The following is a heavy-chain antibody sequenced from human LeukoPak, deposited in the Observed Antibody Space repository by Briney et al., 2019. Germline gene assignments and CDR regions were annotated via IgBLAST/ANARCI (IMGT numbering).Heavy chain of an antibody. D-gene: IGHD4/OR15-4a*01. CDR3: VRGPYGASISKWFDL. J-gene: IGHJ5*02. Sequence: PSETLSLTCTVSRGSISGYSWSWIRQSPGGGLEWIGYIYYSGDTAYNPSLRSRVTMSVDTSKNQFSLQLRSMTTADTAVYYCVRGPYGASISKWFDLWGQGTQVIVSP. V-gene: IGHV4-59*13. CDR1: RGSISGYS. CDR2: IYYSGDT.